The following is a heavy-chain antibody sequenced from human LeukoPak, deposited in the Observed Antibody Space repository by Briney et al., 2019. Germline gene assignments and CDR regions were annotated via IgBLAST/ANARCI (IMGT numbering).Heavy chain of an antibody. CDR3: AVHLPGDYLDR. Sequence: ASVRVSCKASGYTFNIYDINWVRQAPGQGLEWMGWMNPDSGNTDFAQKFQGRVTMTRNTSITTAYMELSSLRSEDTAVYYCAVHLPGDYLDRWGQGTLVTVSS. CDR2: MNPDSGNT. J-gene: IGHJ4*02. V-gene: IGHV1-8*01. CDR1: GYTFNIYD.